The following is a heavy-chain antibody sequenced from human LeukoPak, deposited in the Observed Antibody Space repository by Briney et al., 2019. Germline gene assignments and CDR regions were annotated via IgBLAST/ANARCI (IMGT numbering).Heavy chain of an antibody. CDR3: ARSRGAGPGAYFDY. CDR1: GFTFSSYG. D-gene: IGHD6-19*01. CDR2: IWYDGSNK. Sequence: SGGSLRLSCAASGFTFSSYGMHWVRQAPGKGLEWVAVIWYDGSNKYYADSVKGRFTISRDNSKNTLYLQINSLRAEDTAVYYCARSRGAGPGAYFDYWGQGTLVTVTS. J-gene: IGHJ4*02. V-gene: IGHV3-33*01.